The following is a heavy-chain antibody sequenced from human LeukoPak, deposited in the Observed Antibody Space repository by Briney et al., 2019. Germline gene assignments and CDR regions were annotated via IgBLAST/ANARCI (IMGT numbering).Heavy chain of an antibody. V-gene: IGHV4-34*01. CDR1: GGSFSGYY. J-gene: IGHJ5*02. Sequence: PSETLSLTCAVYGGSFSGYYWSWIRQPPGKGLEWIGEINHSGSTNYNPSLKSRVTISVDTSKNQFSLKLSSVTAADTAVYYCARNMILEWLLRSRSWFDPWGQGTLVTVSS. CDR2: INHSGST. CDR3: ARNMILEWLLRSRSWFDP. D-gene: IGHD3-3*01.